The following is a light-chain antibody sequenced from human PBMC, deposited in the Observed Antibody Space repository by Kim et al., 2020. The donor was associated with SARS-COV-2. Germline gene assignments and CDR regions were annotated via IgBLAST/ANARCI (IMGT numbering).Light chain of an antibody. CDR3: QQYNSWPLT. J-gene: IGKJ4*01. Sequence: VSPGERATLSCRASQSVSSSLAWYQHKPGQAPRLLIYDASTRATGIPARFSGSGSGTEFTLTISSLQSEDFAVYYCQQYNSWPLTFGGGTKVDIK. V-gene: IGKV3-15*01. CDR1: QSVSSS. CDR2: DAS.